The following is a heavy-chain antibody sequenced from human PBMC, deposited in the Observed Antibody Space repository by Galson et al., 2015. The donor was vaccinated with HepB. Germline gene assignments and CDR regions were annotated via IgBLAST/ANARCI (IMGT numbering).Heavy chain of an antibody. CDR1: GSTFTSHD. V-gene: IGHV1-8*01. J-gene: IGHJ5*02. Sequence: SVKVSCKASGSTFTSHDINWVRQATGQGLEWMGWMNPKSGNTGYAQNFQGRVAMTRNTSISIAYMELSSLRSEDTAVYYCTRGAPASGSDWFDPWGQGTLVTVSS. CDR2: MNPKSGNT. CDR3: TRGAPASGSDWFDP. D-gene: IGHD3-10*01.